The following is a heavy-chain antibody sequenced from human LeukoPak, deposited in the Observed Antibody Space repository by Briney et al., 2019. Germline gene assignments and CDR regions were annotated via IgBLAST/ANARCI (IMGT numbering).Heavy chain of an antibody. J-gene: IGHJ5*02. V-gene: IGHV3-66*01. CDR3: ALREYDCDSSGYTGPMCFDP. CDR2: IYSGGST. Sequence: GGSLRLSCAASGFTVSSNYMSWVRQAPGKGLEWVSVIYSGGSTYYADSVKGRFTVFRDNSKNTLYIQMNSLRAEDTAVYYCALREYDCDSSGYTGPMCFDPWGQGTLVTVSS. CDR1: GFTVSSNY. D-gene: IGHD3-22*01.